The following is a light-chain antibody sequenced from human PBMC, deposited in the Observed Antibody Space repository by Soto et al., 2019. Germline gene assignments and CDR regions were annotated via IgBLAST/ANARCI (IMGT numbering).Light chain of an antibody. CDR3: QQYNSYLWT. CDR2: GAS. V-gene: IGKV3D-15*01. CDR1: QSVSNN. J-gene: IGKJ1*01. Sequence: IVMTQSPATLSVSPGERATVSFRASQSVSNNYLAWYQQKPGQAPRLLIYGASNRATGIPDRFSGSGSGTDFTLTISSLQPDDFATYYCQQYNSYLWTFGQGTKVDIK.